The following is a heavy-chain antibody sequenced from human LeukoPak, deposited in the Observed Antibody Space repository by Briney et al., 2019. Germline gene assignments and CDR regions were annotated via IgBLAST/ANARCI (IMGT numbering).Heavy chain of an antibody. V-gene: IGHV4-39*01. D-gene: IGHD2-2*01. Sequence: PSETLSLTCTVSGGSINSRSYYWGWIRQSPGKGLGWIGSIYYSGSTYYNPSLKSRVTISADTSKNQFSLKLSSVTAADTAIYYCARQDCSSSSCRNWFDTWGQGILVTVSS. CDR2: IYYSGST. J-gene: IGHJ5*02. CDR1: GGSINSRSYY. CDR3: ARQDCSSSSCRNWFDT.